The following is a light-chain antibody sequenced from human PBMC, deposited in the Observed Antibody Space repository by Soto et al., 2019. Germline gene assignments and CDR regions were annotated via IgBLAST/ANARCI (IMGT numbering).Light chain of an antibody. Sequence: IVLTQSPGTLSLSPGERATLSCRASQSVSSSYLAWYQQKPGQAPRLLIYGASSRATGIPDRFSGSGSGTDFTLTISRLEPEDFAMYYCQQYGSSPRTFGGGTKVEIK. V-gene: IGKV3-20*01. CDR2: GAS. CDR3: QQYGSSPRT. J-gene: IGKJ4*01. CDR1: QSVSSSY.